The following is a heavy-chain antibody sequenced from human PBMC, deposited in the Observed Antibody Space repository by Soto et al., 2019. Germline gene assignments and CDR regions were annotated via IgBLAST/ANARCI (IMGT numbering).Heavy chain of an antibody. V-gene: IGHV3-66*04. CDR3: ARHGYNYGGGYFDY. CDR1: GVTVSSNY. CDR2: IFSGGST. Sequence: EVQLVESGGGLVQPGGSLRLSCAASGVTVSSNYMSWVRQAPGKGLEWVSVIFSGGSTYYAYSVKGRFTISTDNSKNTLYLQMNSLRAEDTAVYYCARHGYNYGGGYFDYWCQGTLVTVSS. J-gene: IGHJ4*02. D-gene: IGHD5-18*01.